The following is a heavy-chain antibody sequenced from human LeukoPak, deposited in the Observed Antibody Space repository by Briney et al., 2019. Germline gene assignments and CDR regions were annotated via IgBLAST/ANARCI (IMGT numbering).Heavy chain of an antibody. CDR3: ARIPAGIGDY. V-gene: IGHV3-48*02. CDR1: GFTFSTYS. J-gene: IGHJ4*02. D-gene: IGHD1-26*01. CDR2: ISSSSSAI. Sequence: GGSLRPPCAASGFTFSTYSMNWVRQAPGKGLEWVSYISSSSSAIYYADSVKGRFTISRDNAKNSLYLQMNSLRDEDTAMYYCARIPAGIGDYWGQGTLVTVSS.